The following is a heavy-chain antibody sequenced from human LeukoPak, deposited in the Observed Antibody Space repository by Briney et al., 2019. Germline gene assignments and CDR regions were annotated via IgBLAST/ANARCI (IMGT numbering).Heavy chain of an antibody. CDR1: GGSISSSSYY. CDR2: IYYSGST. CDR3: AIGELPKELPLDY. D-gene: IGHD1-26*01. Sequence: PSETLSLTCTVSGGSISSSSYYWGWIRQPPGKGLEWIGSIYYSGSTYYNPSLKSRVTISVDTSKNQFSLKLSSVTAADTAVYYCAIGELPKELPLDYWGQGTLVTVSS. V-gene: IGHV4-39*01. J-gene: IGHJ4*02.